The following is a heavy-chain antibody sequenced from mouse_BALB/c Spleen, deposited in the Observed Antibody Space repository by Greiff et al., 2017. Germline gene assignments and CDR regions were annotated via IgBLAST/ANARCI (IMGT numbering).Heavy chain of an antibody. J-gene: IGHJ1*01. Sequence: EVKLMESGGGLVKPGGSLKLSCAASGFTFSSYAMSWVRQTPEKRLEWVASISSGGSTYYPDSVKGRFTISRDNARNILYLQMSSLRSEDTAMYYCTRHYGSSYGYFDVWGAGTTVTVSS. CDR3: TRHYGSSYGYFDV. CDR2: ISSGGST. CDR1: GFTFSSYA. D-gene: IGHD1-1*01. V-gene: IGHV5-6-5*01.